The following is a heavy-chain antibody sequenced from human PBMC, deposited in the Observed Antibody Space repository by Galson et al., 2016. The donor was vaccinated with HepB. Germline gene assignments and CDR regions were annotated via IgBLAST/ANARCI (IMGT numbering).Heavy chain of an antibody. J-gene: IGHJ4*02. CDR2: ISGNGGST. CDR1: GFTFSFYA. Sequence: SLRLSCAASGFTFSFYAMQWIRQAPGKGLEYVSAISGNGGSTYYTDSVKGRFTISRDNSKNTLYLQMSSLRTEDTAVYYCVKGGGYSSGWYKGAFDYWGQGTLVTVSS. CDR3: VKGGGYSSGWYKGAFDY. D-gene: IGHD6-19*01. V-gene: IGHV3-64D*06.